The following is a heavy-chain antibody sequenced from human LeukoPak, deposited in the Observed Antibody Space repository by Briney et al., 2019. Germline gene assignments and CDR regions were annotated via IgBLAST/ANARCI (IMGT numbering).Heavy chain of an antibody. V-gene: IGHV3-7*03. J-gene: IGHJ3*02. CDR3: ARSSMITFGRVIVKAFDI. CDR2: IKQEGSEK. CDR1: GFTFSSYW. Sequence: GGSLRLSCAASGFTFSSYWMSWVRQAPGKGLEWVANIKQEGSEKYYVDSVKGRFTISRDNAKNSLYLQMNSLRAEDTAVYYCARSSMITFGRVIVKAFDIWGQGTMVTVSS. D-gene: IGHD3-16*02.